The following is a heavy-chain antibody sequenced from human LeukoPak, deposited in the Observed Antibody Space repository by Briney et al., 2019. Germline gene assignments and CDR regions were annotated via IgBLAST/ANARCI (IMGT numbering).Heavy chain of an antibody. D-gene: IGHD5-24*01. CDR3: ARDYKADY. CDR2: MSASGDET. J-gene: IGHJ4*02. Sequence: TGGSLRLSCATSGFTFRIYAMTWVRQAPGKGLEWVSAMSASGDETKYADSVKGRFTISRDNSRNTLFLQINRLRGDDTAVYYCARDYKADYWGQGTLVTVSS. V-gene: IGHV3-23*01. CDR1: GFTFRIYA.